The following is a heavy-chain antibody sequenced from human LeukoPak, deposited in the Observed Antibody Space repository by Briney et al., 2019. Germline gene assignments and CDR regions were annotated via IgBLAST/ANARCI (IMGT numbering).Heavy chain of an antibody. V-gene: IGHV4-61*05. CDR2: IYYSGST. Sequence: SETLSLTCTVSGGSISSSNYYWGWIRQPPGKGLEWIGYIYYSGSTNYNPSLKSRVTISVDTSKNQFSLKLSSVTAADTAVYYCARGGDIVVVPAAMEFDYWGQGTLVTVSS. CDR1: GGSISSSNYY. J-gene: IGHJ4*02. CDR3: ARGGDIVVVPAAMEFDY. D-gene: IGHD2-2*01.